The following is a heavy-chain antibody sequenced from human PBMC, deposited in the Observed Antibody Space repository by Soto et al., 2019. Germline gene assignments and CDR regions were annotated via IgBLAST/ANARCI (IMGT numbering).Heavy chain of an antibody. V-gene: IGHV1-69*02. CDR2: IIPILGIA. CDR3: AKSPFYDSSGYPWVDI. CDR1: GGTFSSYT. J-gene: IGHJ3*02. Sequence: QVQLVQSGAEVKKTGSSVKVSCKASGGTFSSYTISWVRQAPGQGLEWMGRIIPILGIANYAQKFQGRVTLTADKSTSTAYMELSSLRSEDTAVYYCAKSPFYDSSGYPWVDIWGQGTMVTVSS. D-gene: IGHD3-22*01.